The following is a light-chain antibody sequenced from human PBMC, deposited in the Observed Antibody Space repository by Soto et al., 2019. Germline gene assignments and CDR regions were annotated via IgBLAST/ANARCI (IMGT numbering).Light chain of an antibody. J-gene: IGKJ5*01. V-gene: IGKV3-20*01. CDR1: QSVSSY. CDR2: GAS. Sequence: EIVLTQSPATLSLSLGERATLSCRASQSVSSYLAWYQQKPGQAPRLLIYGASSRATGAPDRFSGSGSGTDFTLTISRLEPEDFAVYYCQQYGSSPLTFGQGTRLEIK. CDR3: QQYGSSPLT.